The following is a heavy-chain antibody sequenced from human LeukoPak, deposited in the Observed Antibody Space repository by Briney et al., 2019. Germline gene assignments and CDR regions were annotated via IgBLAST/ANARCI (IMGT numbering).Heavy chain of an antibody. Sequence: SETLSLTCTVSGGSISSGGYYWSWIRQHPGKGLEWIGYIYYSGSTYYNPSLKSRVTISVDTSKNQFSPKLSSVTAADTAVYYCARDRGIQLSVRASYGMDVWGQGTTVTVSS. CDR3: ARDRGIQLSVRASYGMDV. V-gene: IGHV4-31*03. CDR1: GGSISSGGYY. J-gene: IGHJ6*02. CDR2: IYYSGST. D-gene: IGHD5-18*01.